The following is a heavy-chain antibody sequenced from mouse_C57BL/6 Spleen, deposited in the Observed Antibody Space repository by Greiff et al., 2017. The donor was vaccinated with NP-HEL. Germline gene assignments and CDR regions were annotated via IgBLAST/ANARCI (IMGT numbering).Heavy chain of an antibody. V-gene: IGHV1-82*01. Sequence: QVQLQQSGPELVKPGASVKISCKASGYAFSSSWMNWVKQRPGKGLEWIGRIYPGDGDTNYNGKFKGKATLTADKSSSTAYMQLSSLTSEDSAVYFCARPLYGSSLGYWGQGTTLTVSS. CDR3: ARPLYGSSLGY. D-gene: IGHD1-1*01. J-gene: IGHJ2*01. CDR2: IYPGDGDT. CDR1: GYAFSSSW.